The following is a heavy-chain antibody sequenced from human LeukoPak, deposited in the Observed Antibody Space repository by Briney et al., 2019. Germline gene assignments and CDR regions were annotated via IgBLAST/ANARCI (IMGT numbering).Heavy chain of an antibody. CDR2: INCYGDIR. CDR3: AKDYPGEQWLDVLDY. D-gene: IGHD6-19*01. Sequence: WVSRINCYGDIRIYADSVKGRFTISRDNAKNTLYLQMNSLRAEDTAVYYCAKDYPGEQWLDVLDYWGQGTLVTVSS. V-gene: IGHV3-74*01. J-gene: IGHJ4*02.